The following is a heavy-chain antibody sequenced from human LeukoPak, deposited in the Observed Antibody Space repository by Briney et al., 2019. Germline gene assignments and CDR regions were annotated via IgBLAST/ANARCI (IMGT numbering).Heavy chain of an antibody. J-gene: IGHJ4*02. Sequence: RGGSLRPSCAPSGFTFSSYRTNWVRQDPRKGLEWVPYISSSNNTIYYADSVKGRFTIPRDNAKNSLYLQINSLRDEDTSVYYCARSTYCGGDCYPALGYWGQGTLVTVSS. CDR1: GFTFSSYR. D-gene: IGHD2-21*02. V-gene: IGHV3-48*02. CDR3: ARSTYCGGDCYPALGY. CDR2: ISSSNNTI.